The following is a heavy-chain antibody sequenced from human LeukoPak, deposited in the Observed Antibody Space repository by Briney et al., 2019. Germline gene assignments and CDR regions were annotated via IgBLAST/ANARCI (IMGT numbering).Heavy chain of an antibody. D-gene: IGHD2-15*01. CDR3: ARGRYCSGGSCYDFDY. V-gene: IGHV4-34*01. J-gene: IGHJ4*02. CDR2: INHSGST. CDR1: GGSFSGYY. Sequence: SETLSLTCAVYGGSFSGYYWSWIRQPPGKRLEWIGEINHSGSTNYNPSLKSRVTISVDTSKNQFSLKLSSVTAADTAVYYCARGRYCSGGSCYDFDYWGQGTLVTVSS.